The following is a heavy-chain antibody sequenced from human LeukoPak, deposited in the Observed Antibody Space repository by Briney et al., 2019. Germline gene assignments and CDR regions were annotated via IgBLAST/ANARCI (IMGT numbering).Heavy chain of an antibody. CDR2: MSGSAGRT. J-gene: IGHJ4*02. D-gene: IGHD5-18*01. V-gene: IGHV3-23*01. CDR3: ARNTIHLFLY. Sequence: GGSLRLSRSPSGFTFSNYAMSWVAHAPGKGRGGVSTMSGSAGRTYYAESVKGRFTISRDNSNNTLYLQMTSVRAEDTAVYYCARNTIHLFLYWGQGTLVTVSS. CDR1: GFTFSNYA.